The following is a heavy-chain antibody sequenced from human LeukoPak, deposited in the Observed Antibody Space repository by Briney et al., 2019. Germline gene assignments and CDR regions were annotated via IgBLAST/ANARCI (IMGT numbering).Heavy chain of an antibody. D-gene: IGHD1-26*01. CDR3: ARNESVLGTTGLNDFFDD. J-gene: IGHJ4*02. CDR1: GGSIRGSSDY. Sequence: SETLSLTCTVSGGSIRGSSDYWGWIRQSPGKGLKWIGSVYYSGSTYYNPSLKSRVSISVDTSKNQFHLRLTSVTAADTAVYYCARNESVLGTTGLNDFFDDWGQGTLVTVSS. V-gene: IGHV4-39*01. CDR2: VYYSGST.